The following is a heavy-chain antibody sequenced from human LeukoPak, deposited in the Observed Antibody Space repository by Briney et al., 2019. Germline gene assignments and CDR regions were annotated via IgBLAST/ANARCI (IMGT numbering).Heavy chain of an antibody. CDR1: GFIFSSYS. J-gene: IGHJ4*02. CDR2: ISSSSSYI. V-gene: IGHV3-21*01. Sequence: GGSLRLSFAASGFIFSSYSMSWVRQAPGKGLEWVSSISSSSSYIYYADSVKGRFTISRDNSKNTLYLQMNSLRAEDTAVYYCARESRENIVIDYWGQGTVVTVSS. CDR3: ARESRENIVIDY. D-gene: IGHD2-21*01.